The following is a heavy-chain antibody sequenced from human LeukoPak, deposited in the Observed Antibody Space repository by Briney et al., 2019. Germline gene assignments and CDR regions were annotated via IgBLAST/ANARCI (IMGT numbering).Heavy chain of an antibody. CDR3: VVVVEPPDSDGFDV. CDR2: INADGSTA. Sequence: TGGSLRLSCVASGFTFGNSWVHWVRQAPGKGLVWVSLINADGSTATYADSVKGRFTISRDNARNTLSLQMNSLTIEDTAVYYCVVVVEPPDSDGFDVWGQGTMITVSS. V-gene: IGHV3-74*01. D-gene: IGHD1-14*01. CDR1: GFTFGNSW. J-gene: IGHJ3*01.